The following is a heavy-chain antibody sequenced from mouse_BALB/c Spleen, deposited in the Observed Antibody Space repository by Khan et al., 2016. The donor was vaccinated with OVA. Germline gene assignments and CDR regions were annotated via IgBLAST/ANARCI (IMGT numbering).Heavy chain of an antibody. V-gene: IGHV1-7*01. Sequence: QIQLVQSGAELAKPGASMKMSCKASGYTFTTYWMHWVKQRPGQGLEWIGYIDPTTGYTEYNQKFKDRATLTTDKSSSTAYMQLSSLTSEDSAGYYCARRGLYGIFAYWGPGTLFTVSA. J-gene: IGHJ3*01. CDR1: GYTFTTYW. D-gene: IGHD2-1*01. CDR2: IDPTTGYT. CDR3: ARRGLYGIFAY.